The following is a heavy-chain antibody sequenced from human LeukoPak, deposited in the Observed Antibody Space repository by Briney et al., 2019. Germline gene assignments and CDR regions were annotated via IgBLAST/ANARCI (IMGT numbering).Heavy chain of an antibody. CDR1: GGSISSSSYY. D-gene: IGHD5-24*01. CDR3: ATKSAHLMADAFDI. Sequence: KASETLSLTCTVSGGSISSSSYYWGWIRQPPGKGLEWIGSIYYSGSTYYNPSLKSRVTISVDTSKNQFSLKLSSVTAADTAVYYCATKSAHLMADAFDIWGQGTMVTVSS. J-gene: IGHJ3*02. CDR2: IYYSGST. V-gene: IGHV4-39*07.